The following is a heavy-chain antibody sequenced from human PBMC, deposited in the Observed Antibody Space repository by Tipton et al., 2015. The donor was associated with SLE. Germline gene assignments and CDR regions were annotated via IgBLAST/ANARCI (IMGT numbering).Heavy chain of an antibody. J-gene: IGHJ4*02. D-gene: IGHD2-2*01. CDR1: GGSISSSSYY. CDR2: IYYSGSS. Sequence: TLSLTCTVSGGSISSSSYYWGWIRQPPGKGLEWIGRIYYSGSSYYNPSLKSRVTISVDTSKNQFPLKLSSVTAADTAVYYCARIAIAPAMGEYYFDSWGQGTLVTVSS. V-gene: IGHV4-39*06. CDR3: ARIAIAPAMGEYYFDS.